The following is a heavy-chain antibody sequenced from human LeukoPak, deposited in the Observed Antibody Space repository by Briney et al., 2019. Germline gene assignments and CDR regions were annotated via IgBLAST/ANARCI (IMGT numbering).Heavy chain of an antibody. J-gene: IGHJ6*03. CDR3: AREYGSSWYDYYYYMDV. Sequence: PSETLSLTCAVYGGSFSGYYWSWIRQPPGKGLEWIGEINHSGSTNYNPSLKSRVTISVDTSKNQFSLKLSSVTAADTAVYYCAREYGSSWYDYYYYMDVWGKGTTVTVSS. CDR1: GGSFSGYY. CDR2: INHSGST. D-gene: IGHD6-13*01. V-gene: IGHV4-34*01.